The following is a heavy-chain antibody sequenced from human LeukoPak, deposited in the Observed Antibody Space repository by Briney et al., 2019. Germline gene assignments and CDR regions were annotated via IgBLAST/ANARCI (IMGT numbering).Heavy chain of an antibody. Sequence: SETLSLTCTVSGYSISSGYYWGWIRQPPGKGLEWIGSIYHSGSTYYNPSLKSRVTISVDTSKNQFSLKLSSVTAADTAVYYCARAGIAARTGEGYYYYMDVGGKGTTVTVSS. CDR3: ARAGIAARTGEGYYYYMDV. D-gene: IGHD6-6*01. CDR2: IYHSGST. CDR1: GYSISSGYY. J-gene: IGHJ6*03. V-gene: IGHV4-38-2*02.